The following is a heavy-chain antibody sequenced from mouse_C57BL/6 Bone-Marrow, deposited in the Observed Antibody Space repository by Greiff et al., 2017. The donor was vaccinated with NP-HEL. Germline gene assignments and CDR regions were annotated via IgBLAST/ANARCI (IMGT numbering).Heavy chain of an antibody. J-gene: IGHJ4*01. D-gene: IGHD2-2*01. V-gene: IGHV5-6*02. CDR2: ISSGGSYT. CDR3: ARHPGYHYAMDY. Sequence: EVKLVESGGDLVKPGGSLKLSCAASGFTFSSYGMSWVRQTPDKRLEWVATISSGGSYTYYPDSVKGRFTISRDNAKNTLYLQMSSLKSEDTAMYYCARHPGYHYAMDYWGQGTSVTVSS. CDR1: GFTFSSYG.